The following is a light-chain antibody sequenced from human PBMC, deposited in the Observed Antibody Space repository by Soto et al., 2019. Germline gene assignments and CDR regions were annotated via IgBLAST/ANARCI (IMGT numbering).Light chain of an antibody. J-gene: IGLJ1*01. V-gene: IGLV1-51*01. CDR2: DNN. Sequence: QSVLTQPPSVSAAPGQKVTISCSGSSSNIGNNYVSWYQQLPGTAPKLLIYDNNKRPSGNPDRFSGSKSGNTASLTVSGLQAADEADYFCKSYAGSNTYVFGSGTKVTVL. CDR1: SSNIGNNY. CDR3: KSYAGSNTYV.